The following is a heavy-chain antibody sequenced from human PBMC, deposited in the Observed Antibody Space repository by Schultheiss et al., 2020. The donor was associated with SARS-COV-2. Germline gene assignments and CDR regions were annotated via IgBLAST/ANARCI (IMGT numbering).Heavy chain of an antibody. CDR1: GFTFSSYG. Sequence: GGSLRLSCAASGFTFSSYGMHWVRQAPGKGLVWVSRINNGGTITSYADSVRGRFTISRDNAKNSLYLQMNSLRAEDTAVYYCARLSGWLSYYFDYWGQGTLVTVSS. V-gene: IGHV3-74*01. CDR2: INNGGTIT. J-gene: IGHJ4*02. D-gene: IGHD6-19*01. CDR3: ARLSGWLSYYFDY.